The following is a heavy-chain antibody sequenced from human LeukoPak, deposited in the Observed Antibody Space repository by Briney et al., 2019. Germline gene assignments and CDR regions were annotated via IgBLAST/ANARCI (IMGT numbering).Heavy chain of an antibody. CDR2: ISGSGGNT. CDR3: AREDGYSLDY. D-gene: IGHD5-24*01. J-gene: IGHJ4*02. Sequence: GGSLRLSCAASGFTFSTYAMNWVRQAPGKGLEWVSSISGSGGNTFYADSVKGRFTISRDNSKNTLYLQMNSLRAEDTAVYYCAREDGYSLDYWGQGTLVTVSS. CDR1: GFTFSTYA. V-gene: IGHV3-23*01.